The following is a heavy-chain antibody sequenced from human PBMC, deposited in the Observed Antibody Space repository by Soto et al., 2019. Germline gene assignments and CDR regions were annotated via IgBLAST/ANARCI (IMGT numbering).Heavy chain of an antibody. CDR1: GFTFDDYG. D-gene: IGHD3-10*01. Sequence: GGSLRLSCAASGFTFDDYGMSWVRQAPGKGLEWVSGINWNGGSTGYADSVKGRFTISRDNAKNSLYLQMNSLRAEDTALYYCARESLLWFGELFNGMDVWGQGTTVTVSS. J-gene: IGHJ6*02. CDR3: ARESLLWFGELFNGMDV. CDR2: INWNGGST. V-gene: IGHV3-20*04.